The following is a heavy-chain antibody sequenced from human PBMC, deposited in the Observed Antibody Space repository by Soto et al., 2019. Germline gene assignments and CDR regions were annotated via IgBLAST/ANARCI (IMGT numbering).Heavy chain of an antibody. V-gene: IGHV3-30*18. CDR2: ISSDGSDK. CDR1: GFSFSNSG. D-gene: IGHD2-15*01. CDR3: VKGSEVARQELDY. J-gene: IGHJ4*02. Sequence: QVQLVESGGGVVQPGRSLRLSCAASGFSFSNSGMHWVRQAPGKGLEWVAAISSDGSDKYSSESVKGRFTISRDNSKNTLFLQMNSLRVEDTAVYYCVKGSEVARQELDYWGQGTLVTVSS.